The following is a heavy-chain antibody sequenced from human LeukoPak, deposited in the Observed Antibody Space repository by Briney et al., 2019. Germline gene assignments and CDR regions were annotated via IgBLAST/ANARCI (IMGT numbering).Heavy chain of an antibody. J-gene: IGHJ6*02. D-gene: IGHD6-19*01. CDR3: AREGIAVAGGDYGMDV. CDR1: GFTFSSHS. CDR2: ISSSSSTI. V-gene: IGHV3-48*04. Sequence: GGSLRLSCAASGFTFSSHSMNWVRQAPGKGLEWVSYISSSSSTIYYADSVKGRFTISRDNAKNSLYLQMNSLRAEDTAVYYCAREGIAVAGGDYGMDVWGQGTTVTVSS.